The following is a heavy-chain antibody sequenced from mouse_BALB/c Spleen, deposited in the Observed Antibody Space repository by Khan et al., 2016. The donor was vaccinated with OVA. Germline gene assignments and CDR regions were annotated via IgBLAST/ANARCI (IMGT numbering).Heavy chain of an antibody. CDR2: IWGDGTT. Sequence: QVQLKQSGPGLVAPSQSLSITCTVSGFSLTGYGVNWVRQPPGKGLEWLGMIWGDGTTDYNSAINSRLSISKDNSKSQVFLKMNSLQTDDTARYYCARAYYGNYREAMDYWGQGTSVTVSS. D-gene: IGHD2-10*01. V-gene: IGHV2-6-7*01. J-gene: IGHJ4*01. CDR1: GFSLTGYG. CDR3: ARAYYGNYREAMDY.